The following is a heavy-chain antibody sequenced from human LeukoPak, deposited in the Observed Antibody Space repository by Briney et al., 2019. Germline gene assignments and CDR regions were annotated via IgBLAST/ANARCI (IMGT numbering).Heavy chain of an antibody. D-gene: IGHD6-6*01. CDR3: ARDEEYSSSAVDY. CDR1: GFTFSSYA. V-gene: IGHV3-30-3*01. CDR2: ISYDGSNK. J-gene: IGHJ4*02. Sequence: GGSLRLSCAASGFTFSSYAMHWVRQAPGKGLEWVAVISYDGSNKYYADSVKGRFTISRDNSKNTLYLQMNSLRAEDTAVYYCARDEEYSSSAVDYWGQGTLVTVSS.